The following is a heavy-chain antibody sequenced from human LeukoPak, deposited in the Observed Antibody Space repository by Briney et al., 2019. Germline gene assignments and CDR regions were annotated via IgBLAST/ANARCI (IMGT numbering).Heavy chain of an antibody. Sequence: GGSLRLSCTASGFTFGDYAMSWSRQAPGKGLEWVSSISSSSSYIYYADSVKGRFTISRDNAKNSLYLQMNSLRAEDTAVYYCARDFFGGYYYMDVWGKGTTVTVSS. V-gene: IGHV3-21*01. CDR3: ARDFFGGYYYMDV. D-gene: IGHD3-10*01. J-gene: IGHJ6*03. CDR2: ISSSSSYI. CDR1: GFTFGDYA.